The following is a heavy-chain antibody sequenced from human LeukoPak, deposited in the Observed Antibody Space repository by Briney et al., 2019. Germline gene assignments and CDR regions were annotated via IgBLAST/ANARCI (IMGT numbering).Heavy chain of an antibody. CDR2: IRTTAEGAKYA. D-gene: IGHD3-9*01. CDR3: AAGLRYAFDY. J-gene: IGHJ4*02. Sequence: PGGSLKLSCATSGFSFTDYPMNWFRQAPGKGLEWISNIRTTAEGAKYAYYADSVKGRVTISRDDGKNTLYLHMNSLRDDDTVVYYCAAGLRYAFDYWGQGILVTVSS. V-gene: IGHV3-48*02. CDR1: GFSFTDYP.